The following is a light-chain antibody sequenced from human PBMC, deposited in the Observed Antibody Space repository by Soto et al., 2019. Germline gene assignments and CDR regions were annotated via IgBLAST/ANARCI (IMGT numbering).Light chain of an antibody. Sequence: EIVMTQSPATLSVSPGERATLSCRASQSVSSNLAWYQQKPGQAPRLLIYGASTRATGIPARFSGSGSGTEFTLTISSLQYEASAVYYWQQYNNWWTFGQGTKVEIK. CDR2: GAS. CDR3: QQYNNWWT. V-gene: IGKV3-15*01. J-gene: IGKJ1*01. CDR1: QSVSSN.